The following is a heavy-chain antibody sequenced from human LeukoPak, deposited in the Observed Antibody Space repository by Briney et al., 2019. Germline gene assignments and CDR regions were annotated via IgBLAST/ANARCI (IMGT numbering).Heavy chain of an antibody. CDR1: GFTFSSYG. Sequence: GGTLRLSCAASGFTFSSYGMSWVRQAPGKGLEWVSAISGSGGSTYYADSVKGRFTISRDNSKNTLYLQMNSLRAEDTAVYYCARGSSGWFDDNWFDPWGQGTLVTVSS. CDR3: ARGSSGWFDDNWFDP. V-gene: IGHV3-23*01. J-gene: IGHJ5*02. CDR2: ISGSGGST. D-gene: IGHD6-19*01.